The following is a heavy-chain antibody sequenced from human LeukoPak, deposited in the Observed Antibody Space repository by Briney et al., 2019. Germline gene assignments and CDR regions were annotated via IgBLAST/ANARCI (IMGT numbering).Heavy chain of an antibody. V-gene: IGHV3-33*06. CDR3: AKDTTGGWARYTDS. CDR2: IWHDGSAE. J-gene: IGHJ1*01. Sequence: GGSLRLSCAASGFTFSGYGICWVRQDPGKGLEWVAVIWHDGSAEFYVDSVKGRFRISRDDSKKPVSLQMNSLTAADTARYYSAKDTTGGWARYTDSGGQGTLVTVSS. CDR1: GFTFSGYG. D-gene: IGHD6-19*01.